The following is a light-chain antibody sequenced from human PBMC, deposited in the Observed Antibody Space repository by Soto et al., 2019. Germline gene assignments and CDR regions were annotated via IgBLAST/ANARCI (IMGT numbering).Light chain of an antibody. J-gene: IGLJ1*01. CDR1: SSDIGGHNY. V-gene: IGLV2-14*01. CDR2: EVS. Sequence: QSVLTQPASVSGSPGQSITISCSGSSSDIGGHNYVSWYEQHPGKAPKLILYEVSYRPSGVSNRFSGSKSGNTASLTISGLQAEDEAEYYCSSFASSGTPYVFGAGTKLTVL. CDR3: SSFASSGTPYV.